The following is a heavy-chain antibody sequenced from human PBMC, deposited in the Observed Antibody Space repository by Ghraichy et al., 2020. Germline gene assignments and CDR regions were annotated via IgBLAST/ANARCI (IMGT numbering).Heavy chain of an antibody. D-gene: IGHD3-10*01. CDR3: ARTPYYYASGSPDFDV. V-gene: IGHV1-2*06. Sequence: ASVKVSCKASGYIFTDYYIWWMRQAPGQGLEWVGRINPNTGDTIYARKFQGGVSMTRDTSVSEAYLELVSLKSGDTAVFFCARTPYYYASGSPDFDVWGQGTPVFVSS. CDR1: GYIFTDYY. CDR2: INPNTGDT. J-gene: IGHJ4*02.